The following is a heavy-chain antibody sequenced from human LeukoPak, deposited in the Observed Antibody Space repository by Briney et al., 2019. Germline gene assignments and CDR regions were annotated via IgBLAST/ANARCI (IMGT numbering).Heavy chain of an antibody. CDR1: GGSISSYY. D-gene: IGHD3-3*01. CDR3: ARHMSGYSDAFDI. Sequence: KPSETLSLTCTVSGGSISSYYWSWIRQPPGKGLEWIGYIYYSGSTNYNPSLKSRVTISVDTSKNQFSLKLSSVTAADTAVYYCARHMSGYSDAFDIWGQGTMVTVSS. J-gene: IGHJ3*02. V-gene: IGHV4-59*08. CDR2: IYYSGST.